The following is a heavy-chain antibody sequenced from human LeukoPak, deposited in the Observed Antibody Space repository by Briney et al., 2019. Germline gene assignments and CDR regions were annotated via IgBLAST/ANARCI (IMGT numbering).Heavy chain of an antibody. V-gene: IGHV3-48*01. CDR3: ARDYKYAFDN. J-gene: IGHJ4*02. Sequence: GGSLRLSCAASGFTFSDYSMNWVRQAPGEGLEWISYIGIDSGNTNYADSVKGRFTISGDKAKTSLYLQMNSLRVEDTAVYYCARDYKYAFDNWGQGTLVTVSS. D-gene: IGHD5-24*01. CDR1: GFTFSDYS. CDR2: IGIDSGNT.